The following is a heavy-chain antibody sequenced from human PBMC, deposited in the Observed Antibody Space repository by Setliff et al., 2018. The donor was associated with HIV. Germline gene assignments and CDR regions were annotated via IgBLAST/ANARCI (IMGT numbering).Heavy chain of an antibody. J-gene: IGHJ6*02. CDR2: ISSSSSYI. V-gene: IGHV3-21*01. Sequence: PGESLKISCAASGFTFSSYSMNWVRQAPGKGLEWVSSISSSSSYIYYADSVKGRFTISRDNAKNSLYLQMNSLRAEDTAVYYCARDTAELLGLYYYYGMDVWGQGTTVTVSS. CDR1: GFTFSSYS. D-gene: IGHD1-26*01. CDR3: ARDTAELLGLYYYYGMDV.